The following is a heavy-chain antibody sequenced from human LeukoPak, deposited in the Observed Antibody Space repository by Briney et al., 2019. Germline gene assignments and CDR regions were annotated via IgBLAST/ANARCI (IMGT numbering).Heavy chain of an antibody. V-gene: IGHV3-74*01. CDR1: GFTFSSYG. CDR2: ISSDGDTT. CDR3: ARVLYSWNDVVDY. D-gene: IGHD1-20*01. J-gene: IGHJ4*02. Sequence: GGSLRLSCAASGFTFSSYGMHWVRQAPGKGLVWVSRISSDGDTTNYADSVKGRFTIPRDNAKNTLYLQMNSLRAEDTAVYYCARVLYSWNDVVDYWGQGTLVTVSS.